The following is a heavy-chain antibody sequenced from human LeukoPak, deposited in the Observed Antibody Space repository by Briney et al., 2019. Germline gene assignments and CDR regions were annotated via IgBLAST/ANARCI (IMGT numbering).Heavy chain of an antibody. D-gene: IGHD4-17*01. Sequence: GGSLRLSCAASGFTFSNYEMNWVRQAPGKGLEWVSSIYSDNTHYSDSVKGRFTISRDNAKNSLYLQMNSLRAEDTAVYYCARDRGDYISYWYFDLWGRGTLVTVSS. V-gene: IGHV3-69-1*01. CDR1: GFTFSNYE. J-gene: IGHJ2*01. CDR2: IYSDNT. CDR3: ARDRGDYISYWYFDL.